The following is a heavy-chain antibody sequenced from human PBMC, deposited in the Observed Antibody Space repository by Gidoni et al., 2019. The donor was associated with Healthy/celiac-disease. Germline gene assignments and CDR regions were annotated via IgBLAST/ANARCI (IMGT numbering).Heavy chain of an antibody. CDR1: GFTFSSYS. D-gene: IGHD3-3*01. CDR3: ARLDFWSGPEAFDI. J-gene: IGHJ3*02. V-gene: IGHV3-48*01. CDR2: ISSSSSTI. Sequence: EVQLVESGGGLVQPGGSLRLSCAASGFTFSSYSMNWVRQAPGKGLEWVSYISSSSSTIYYADSVKGRFTISRDNAKNSLYLQMNSLRAEDTAVYYCARLDFWSGPEAFDIWGQGTMVTVSS.